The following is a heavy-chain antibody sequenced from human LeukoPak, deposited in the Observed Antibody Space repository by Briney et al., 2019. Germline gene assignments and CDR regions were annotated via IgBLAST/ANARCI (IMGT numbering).Heavy chain of an antibody. V-gene: IGHV3-43*01. D-gene: IGHD6-13*01. Sequence: GGSLRLSCAASGFTFEDYAMHWVRQVPGKGLEWISLISWDGGKTYYADSVKDRFTISRDNSKNSLYLQMKSLRTEDTALYYCAKDIKMTAAGLIDYWGRGTLVTVSS. CDR3: AKDIKMTAAGLIDY. J-gene: IGHJ4*02. CDR2: ISWDGGKT. CDR1: GFTFEDYA.